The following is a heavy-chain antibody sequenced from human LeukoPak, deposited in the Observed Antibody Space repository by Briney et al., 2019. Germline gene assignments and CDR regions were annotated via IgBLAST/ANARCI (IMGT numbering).Heavy chain of an antibody. D-gene: IGHD4-17*01. V-gene: IGHV4-59*01. Sequence: SETLSLICTVSGGSITNYYWSWSRQPPGKGLEWSGYIHYTGSPNYNPSLKSRVTISVDTSKNQFSLRLNSVTAADTAVYYCARVDTVTTTFDYWGQGTLVTVSS. J-gene: IGHJ4*02. CDR2: IHYTGSP. CDR3: ARVDTVTTTFDY. CDR1: GGSITNYY.